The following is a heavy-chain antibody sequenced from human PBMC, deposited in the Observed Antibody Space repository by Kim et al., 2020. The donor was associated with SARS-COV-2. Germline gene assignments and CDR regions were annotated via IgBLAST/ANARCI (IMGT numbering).Heavy chain of an antibody. D-gene: IGHD3-3*02. Sequence: GGSLRLSCAASGFIFSDYYMTWIRQAPGKGLEWVSYISRNSYYTNYADSVKGRFTISRDDAKNSLYLQMNSLRAEDTAVYYCATDLLGISIAAFDIWGLGRMGTVSS. CDR1: GFIFSDYY. CDR2: ISRNSYYT. CDR3: ATDLLGISIAAFDI. J-gene: IGHJ3*02. V-gene: IGHV3-11*06.